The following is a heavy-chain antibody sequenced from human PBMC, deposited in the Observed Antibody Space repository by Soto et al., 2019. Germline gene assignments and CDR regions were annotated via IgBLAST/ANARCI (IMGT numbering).Heavy chain of an antibody. CDR2: ISGSGGST. CDR3: TSHPPPGVVTERYPAGAFDI. Sequence: EVQLLESGGGLVQPGGSLRLSCAASGFTFSSYAMSWVRQAPGKGLEWVSAISGSGGSTYYADSVKGRFTISRDNSKNTLYLQMNSLRAEDTAVYYCTSHPPPGVVTERYPAGAFDIWGQGTMVTVSS. V-gene: IGHV3-23*01. J-gene: IGHJ3*02. D-gene: IGHD3-3*01. CDR1: GFTFSSYA.